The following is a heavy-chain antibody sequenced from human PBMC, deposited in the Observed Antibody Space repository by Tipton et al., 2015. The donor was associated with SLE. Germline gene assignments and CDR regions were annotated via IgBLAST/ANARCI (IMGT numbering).Heavy chain of an antibody. CDR1: GGSLSGYY. CDR2: IKHSGRT. V-gene: IGHV4-34*01. J-gene: IGHJ3*02. CDR3: ARGIGAFDI. Sequence: TLSLTCAVYGGSLSGYYWSWIRQPPGRGLEWIGEIKHSGRTNYKSSLKSRVTISVDTSKNQFSLKLSSVTAADTAVYYCARGIGAFDIWGQGTMVTVSS.